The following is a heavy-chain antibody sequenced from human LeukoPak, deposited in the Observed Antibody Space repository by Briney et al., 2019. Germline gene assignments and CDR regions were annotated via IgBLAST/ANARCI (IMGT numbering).Heavy chain of an antibody. J-gene: IGHJ4*02. CDR3: AKTPRGVMATIYGDY. CDR2: IIPIFGTA. CDR1: GGTFSSYA. V-gene: IGHV1-69*13. Sequence: ASVKVSCKASGGTFSSYAISWVRQAPGQGLEWMGGIIPIFGTANYAQKFQGRVTITADESTSTAYMELSSLRSEDTAVYYCAKTPRGVMATIYGDYWGQGTLVTVSS. D-gene: IGHD5-24*01.